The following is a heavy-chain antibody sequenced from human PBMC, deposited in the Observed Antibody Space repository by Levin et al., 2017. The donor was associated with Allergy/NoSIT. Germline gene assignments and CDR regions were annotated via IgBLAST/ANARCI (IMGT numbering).Heavy chain of an antibody. CDR3: ARGRSSSSIAARPGYYYYYMDV. V-gene: IGHV4-34*01. CDR1: GGSFSGYY. J-gene: IGHJ6*03. D-gene: IGHD6-6*01. CDR2: INHSGST. Sequence: SETLSLTCAVYGGSFSGYYWSWIRQPPGKGLEWIGEINHSGSTNYNPSLKSRVTISVDTSKNQFSLKLSSVTAADTAVYYCARGRSSSSIAARPGYYYYYMDVWGKGTTVTVSS.